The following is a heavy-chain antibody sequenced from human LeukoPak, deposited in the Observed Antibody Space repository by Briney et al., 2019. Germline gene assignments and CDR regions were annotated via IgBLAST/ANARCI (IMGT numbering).Heavy chain of an antibody. D-gene: IGHD3-16*02. CDR1: GGSFSGYY. Sequence: SETLSLTCAVYGGSFSGYYWSWIRQPPGKGLEWIGEINHSGSTNYNPSLKSRVTISVDTSKNQFSLKLSSVTAADTAVYYCARGRYDYVCGSYRYKVFFDYWGQGTLVTVSS. J-gene: IGHJ4*02. V-gene: IGHV4-34*01. CDR3: ARGRYDYVCGSYRYKVFFDY. CDR2: INHSGST.